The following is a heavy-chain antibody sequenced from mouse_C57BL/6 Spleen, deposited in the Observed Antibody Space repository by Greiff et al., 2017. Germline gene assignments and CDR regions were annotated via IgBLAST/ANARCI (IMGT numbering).Heavy chain of an antibody. CDR1: GFSLTSYG. J-gene: IGHJ4*01. Sequence: QVHVKQSGPGLVQPSQSLSITCTVSGFSLTSYGVHWVRQSPGKGLEWLGVIWSGGSTDYNAAFISRLSISKDNSKSQVFFKMNSLQADDTAIYYCARTDDYDGGYAMDYWGQGTSVTVSS. CDR2: IWSGGST. D-gene: IGHD2-4*01. V-gene: IGHV2-2*01. CDR3: ARTDDYDGGYAMDY.